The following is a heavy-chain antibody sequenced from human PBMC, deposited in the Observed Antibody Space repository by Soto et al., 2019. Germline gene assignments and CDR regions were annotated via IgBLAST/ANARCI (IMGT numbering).Heavy chain of an antibody. D-gene: IGHD2-21*01. V-gene: IGHV1-18*01. CDR3: ATHSPAFDF. CDR2: ISTSKGNT. CDR1: GYTFTTYG. J-gene: IGHJ4*02. Sequence: QVQLVQSGPEVKKPGASVKVSCKTSGYTFTTYGIAWVRQAPGQGLEWMGWISTSKGNTNYAQKFQGRVTMTTDTSTSTAYMELRSLRSDDTAVYYCATHSPAFDFWGQGTLVTVSS.